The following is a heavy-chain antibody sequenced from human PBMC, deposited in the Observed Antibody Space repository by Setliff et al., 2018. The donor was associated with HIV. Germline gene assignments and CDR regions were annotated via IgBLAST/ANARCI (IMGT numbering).Heavy chain of an antibody. V-gene: IGHV4-34*01. D-gene: IGHD3-3*01. CDR3: AREAMERRTIFGVPGWGYYYYMDV. CDR1: GGSLTHYY. CDR2: ITDTGHT. Sequence: SETLSLTCTVYGGSLTHYYWTWIRQPPGGGLEWIGEITDTGHTNYNSSLQSRVTISLDTSRKQFSLKLTSVTASDTAVYYCAREAMERRTIFGVPGWGYYYYMDVWGKGTTVTVSS. J-gene: IGHJ6*03.